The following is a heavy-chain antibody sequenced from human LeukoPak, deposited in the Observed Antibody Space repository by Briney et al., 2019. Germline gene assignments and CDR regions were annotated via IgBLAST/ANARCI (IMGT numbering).Heavy chain of an antibody. D-gene: IGHD3-22*01. J-gene: IGHJ1*01. CDR3: AKDYYDSSGYPEYFRH. CDR2: ISGSGANT. CDR1: GFTFTYYA. Sequence: GGSLRLSCAASGFTFTYYALSWVRQAPGKGLEWVSVISGSGANTHYTDPVKGRFTISRDNSKNTLYLQMNSLRAEDTAVYYCAKDYYDSSGYPEYFRHWGQGTLVTVSS. V-gene: IGHV3-23*01.